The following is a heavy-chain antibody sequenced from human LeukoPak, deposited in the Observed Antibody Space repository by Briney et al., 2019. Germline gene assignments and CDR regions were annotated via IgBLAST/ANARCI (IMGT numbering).Heavy chain of an antibody. V-gene: IGHV4-34*01. D-gene: IGHD2-2*01. CDR3: ASSRAYSNSLRYYYMDV. CDR1: GESLSGYY. Sequence: SETLSLTCAVYGESLSGYYWSWIRQPPGKGLEWIAEINHSGTTNYNASLNSRVTISLDTSKNQFSLKLTSVTAADTAVYYCASSRAYSNSLRYYYMDVWGKGTTVTVSS. J-gene: IGHJ6*03. CDR2: INHSGTT.